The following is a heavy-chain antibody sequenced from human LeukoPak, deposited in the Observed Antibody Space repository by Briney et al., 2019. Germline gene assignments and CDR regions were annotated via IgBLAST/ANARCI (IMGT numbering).Heavy chain of an antibody. CDR2: IIPILGIA. D-gene: IGHD3-22*01. J-gene: IGHJ4*02. CDR1: GGTFSSYA. CDR3: ASDVYYYDSSGYSHFDY. V-gene: IGHV1-69*04. Sequence: SVKVSCKDSGGTFSSYAISWVRQAPGQGLEWMGRIIPILGIANYAQKFQGRVTITADKSTSTAYMELSSLRSEDTAVYYCASDVYYYDSSGYSHFDYWGQGTLVTVSS.